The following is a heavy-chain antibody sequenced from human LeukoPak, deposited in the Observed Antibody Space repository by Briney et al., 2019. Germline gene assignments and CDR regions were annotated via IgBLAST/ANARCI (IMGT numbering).Heavy chain of an antibody. J-gene: IGHJ4*02. Sequence: TSETLSLTCTVSGYSISSGYYWGWIRQPPGKGLEWIGSIYHSGSTYYNPSLKSRVTISVDTSKNQFSLKLSSVTAADTAVYYCAARRAKVNWGRGTLVTVSS. CDR3: AARRAKVN. CDR1: GYSISSGYY. D-gene: IGHD6-6*01. CDR2: IYHSGST. V-gene: IGHV4-38-2*02.